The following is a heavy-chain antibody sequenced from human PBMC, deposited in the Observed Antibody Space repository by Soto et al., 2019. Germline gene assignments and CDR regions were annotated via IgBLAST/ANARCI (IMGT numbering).Heavy chain of an antibody. CDR3: TRGESGSYYYYYYGMDV. CDR2: IRSKAYGGTT. V-gene: IGHV3-49*04. CDR1: GFTFGDYA. D-gene: IGHD3-10*01. J-gene: IGHJ6*02. Sequence: GSLRLSCTASGFTFGDYAMSWVRQAPGKGLEWVGFIRSKAYGGTTEYAASVKGRFTISRDDSKSIAYLQMNSLKTEDTAVYYCTRGESGSYYYYYYGMDVWGQGTTVTVSS.